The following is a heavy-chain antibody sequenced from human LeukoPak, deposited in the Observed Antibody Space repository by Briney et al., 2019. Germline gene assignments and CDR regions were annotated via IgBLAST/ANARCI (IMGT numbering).Heavy chain of an antibody. CDR2: IRGSGGST. CDR3: AKGKVTTIEHILDY. V-gene: IGHV3-23*01. D-gene: IGHD3-22*01. CDR1: GFTFSSYA. J-gene: IGHJ4*02. Sequence: GGSLRLACAASGFTFSSYAMRWVRQAPGKGLEWVSAIRGSGGSTYYADSVKGRLTISRDNSKNTRYLQMNSLRAEDTAVYYCAKGKVTTIEHILDYWGQGTLVTVSS.